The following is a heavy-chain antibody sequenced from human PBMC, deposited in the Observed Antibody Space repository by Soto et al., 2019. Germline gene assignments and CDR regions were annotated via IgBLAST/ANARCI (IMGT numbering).Heavy chain of an antibody. Sequence: ASETLSLTCTVSGGSISSGGYYWSWIRQHPGKGLEWIGYIYYSGSTYYNPSLKSRVTISVDTSKNQFSLKLSSVTAADAAVYYCARETRLAAKGYSSSSDWFDPWGQGTLVTVSS. D-gene: IGHD6-6*01. V-gene: IGHV4-31*03. CDR1: GGSISSGGYY. CDR2: IYYSGST. CDR3: ARETRLAAKGYSSSSDWFDP. J-gene: IGHJ5*02.